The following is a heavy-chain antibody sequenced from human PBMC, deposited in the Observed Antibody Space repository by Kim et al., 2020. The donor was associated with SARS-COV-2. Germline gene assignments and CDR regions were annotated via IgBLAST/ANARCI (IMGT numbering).Heavy chain of an antibody. CDR1: GGSFSGYY. J-gene: IGHJ4*01. D-gene: IGHD3-3*01. Sequence: SETLSLTCAVYGGSFSGYYWSWIRQPPGKGLEWIGEINHSGSTNYNPSLKSRVTISVDTSKNQFSLKLSSVTAADTAVYYCARGRTYYDFWSGYLDYFD. V-gene: IGHV4-34*01. CDR2: INHSGST. CDR3: ARGRTYYDFWSGYLDYFD.